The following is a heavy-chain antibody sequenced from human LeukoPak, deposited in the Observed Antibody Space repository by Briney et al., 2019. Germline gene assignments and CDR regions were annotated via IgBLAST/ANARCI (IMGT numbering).Heavy chain of an antibody. D-gene: IGHD6-19*01. CDR2: ISGNGTYI. J-gene: IGHJ4*02. CDR1: GFTSTTYA. V-gene: IGHV3-23*01. CDR3: AKAVASGRSFDY. Sequence: PGGSLRLSCAASGFTSTTYAMSWVRQAPGRGLEWVSAISGNGTYIYYADSVRGRFTVSRDNSKNTLYLQMNSLRGEDTAVYYCAKAVASGRSFDYWAQGTLVTVSS.